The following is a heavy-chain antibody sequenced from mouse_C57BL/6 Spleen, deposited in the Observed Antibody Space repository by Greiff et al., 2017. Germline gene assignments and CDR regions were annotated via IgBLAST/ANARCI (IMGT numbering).Heavy chain of an antibody. Sequence: EVQVVESGGDLVKPGGSLKLSCAASGFTFSSYGMSWVRQTPDKRLEWVATISSGGSYTYYPDSVKGRFTISRDNAKNTLYLQMSSLKSEDTAMYYCARHGMVTTASYYFGYCGQGTTLTVSS. CDR1: GFTFSSYG. J-gene: IGHJ2*01. CDR3: ARHGMVTTASYYFGY. D-gene: IGHD2-2*01. V-gene: IGHV5-6*01. CDR2: ISSGGSYT.